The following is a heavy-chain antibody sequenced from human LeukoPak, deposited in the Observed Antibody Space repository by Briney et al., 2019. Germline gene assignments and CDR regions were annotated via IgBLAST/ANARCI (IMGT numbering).Heavy chain of an antibody. D-gene: IGHD3-16*02. CDR2: ISGSGGST. CDR1: GFTFSSYA. V-gene: IGHV3-23*01. Sequence: GGSLRLSCAASGFTFSSYAMSWVRQAPGKGLEWVSAISGSGGSTYYADSVKGRFTISRDNSKNTLYLQMNSLGAEDTAVYYRAKDMRPDSYVWGSYRAGSVDYWGQGTLVTVSS. CDR3: AKDMRPDSYVWGSYRAGSVDY. J-gene: IGHJ4*02.